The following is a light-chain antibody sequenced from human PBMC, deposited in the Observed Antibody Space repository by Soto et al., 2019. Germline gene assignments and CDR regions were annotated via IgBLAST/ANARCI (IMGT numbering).Light chain of an antibody. J-gene: IGLJ1*01. Sequence: QSALTQPASVSGSPGQSITISCTGTTSDVGGYNYVSWYQQHPGQAPKLMIYDVSNRPSGVSNRFSGSKSGNTASLTISGLQAADEADYYCSSYTSSSTRVFGTGTKLTVL. CDR3: SSYTSSSTRV. CDR1: TSDVGGYNY. CDR2: DVS. V-gene: IGLV2-14*01.